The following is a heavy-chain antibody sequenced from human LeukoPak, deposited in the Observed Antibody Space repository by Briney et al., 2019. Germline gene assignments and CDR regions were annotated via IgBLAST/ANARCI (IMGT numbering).Heavy chain of an antibody. CDR1: GGSISSYY. Sequence: SESLSLTCAVSGGSISSYYWSWSRQPPGKGLEWIEYTHYSGSTDYNPYLQTRVTISVDTSKNQYPLKRSSVTAADTAVYYWARGAAGTVTFDYWGQGALVTVSS. J-gene: IGHJ4*02. V-gene: IGHV4-59*08. D-gene: IGHD6-13*01. CDR3: ARGAAGTVTFDY. CDR2: THYSGST.